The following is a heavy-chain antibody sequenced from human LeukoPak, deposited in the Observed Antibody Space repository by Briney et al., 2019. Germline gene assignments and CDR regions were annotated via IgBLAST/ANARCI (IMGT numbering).Heavy chain of an antibody. CDR1: GFTFSRYW. Sequence: GGSLRLSCAASGFTFSRYWMSWDRQAPGKGLEWVANIKQDGSEKYYVDSVKGRFTISRDNAKNSLSLHMNSLRAEDTAVYYCARLWATVIDWGAFDIWGQGTMITVSS. V-gene: IGHV3-7*01. CDR3: ARLWATVIDWGAFDI. D-gene: IGHD4-17*01. CDR2: IKQDGSEK. J-gene: IGHJ3*02.